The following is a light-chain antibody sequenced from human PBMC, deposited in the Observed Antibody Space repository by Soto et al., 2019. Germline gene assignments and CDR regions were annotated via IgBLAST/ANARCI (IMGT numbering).Light chain of an antibody. V-gene: IGLV2-14*03. J-gene: IGLJ2*01. CDR2: DVT. Sequence: QSVLTQPASVSGSPGQSITISCTGTSSDVGRYNYVSWYQQHPGKAPKLIIYDVTNRPSGLSNRFSGSKSGNTASLTISGLQAEDEADYYCGSYTSTSTRGIFGGGTKLTVL. CDR1: SSDVGRYNY. CDR3: GSYTSTSTRGI.